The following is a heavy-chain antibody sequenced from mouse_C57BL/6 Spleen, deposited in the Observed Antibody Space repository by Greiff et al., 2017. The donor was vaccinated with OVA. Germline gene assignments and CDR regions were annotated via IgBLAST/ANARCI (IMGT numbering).Heavy chain of an antibody. CDR3: TPGSSYWYFDV. D-gene: IGHD1-1*01. CDR2: IDPETGGT. V-gene: IGHV1-15*01. Sequence: QVQLQQPGAELVRPGASVTLSCKASGYTFTDYEMHWVKQTPVHGLEWIGAIDPETGGTAYNQKFKGKAILTADKSSSTAYMELRSLTSEDSAVYYCTPGSSYWYFDVWGTGTTVTVSS. J-gene: IGHJ1*03. CDR1: GYTFTDYE.